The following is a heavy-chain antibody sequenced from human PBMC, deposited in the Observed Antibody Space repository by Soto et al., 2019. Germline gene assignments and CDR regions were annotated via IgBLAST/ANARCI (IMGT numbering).Heavy chain of an antibody. J-gene: IGHJ5*02. Sequence: QVQLQESGPGLVKPSETLSLTCTVSGGSISSYYWSWIRQPPGKGLEWIGYIYYSGSTNYNPSLKRRLTLSVDTAKNQFALKLSSVTAADTAVYYCARNPPRRYYGSGSTLFDLWGQGTLVTVSS. CDR3: ARNPPRRYYGSGSTLFDL. D-gene: IGHD3-10*01. CDR1: GGSISSYY. CDR2: IYYSGST. V-gene: IGHV4-59*08.